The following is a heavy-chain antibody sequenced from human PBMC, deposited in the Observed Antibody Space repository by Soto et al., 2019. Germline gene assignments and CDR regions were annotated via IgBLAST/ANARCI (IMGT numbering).Heavy chain of an antibody. Sequence: EVQLVESGGGLVKPGGSLRLSCAASGFTFSSYSMNWVRQAPGKGLEWVSSISSSSTYIYYADTVQGRFSISRDNAKNSLYLQMNSVRDEDTTLYYCARTIYCSDNTCYNNWFDPWGQGTLVNVSS. CDR1: GFTFSSYS. D-gene: IGHD2-15*01. V-gene: IGHV3-21*01. CDR2: ISSSSTYI. J-gene: IGHJ5*02. CDR3: ARTIYCSDNTCYNNWFDP.